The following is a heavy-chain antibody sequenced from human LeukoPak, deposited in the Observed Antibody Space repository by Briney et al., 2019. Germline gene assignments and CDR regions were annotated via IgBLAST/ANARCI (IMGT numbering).Heavy chain of an antibody. J-gene: IGHJ4*02. D-gene: IGHD3-22*01. CDR3: ARGRDYDSSGYYFDY. CDR2: IYYSGST. V-gene: IGHV4-31*03. Sequence: SETLSLTCTVSGGSISSGGYYWSWLRQHPGKGLEWTWYIYYSGSTYYNPSLKSRVTISVDTSKNQFSLKLSSVTAADTAVYYCARGRDYDSSGYYFDYWGQGTLVTVSS. CDR1: GGSISSGGYY.